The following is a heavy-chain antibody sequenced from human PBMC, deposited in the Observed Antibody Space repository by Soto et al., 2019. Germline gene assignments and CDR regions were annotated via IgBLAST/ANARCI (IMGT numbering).Heavy chain of an antibody. J-gene: IGHJ3*02. D-gene: IGHD6-13*01. Sequence: RASVKVSCKASGGTFSSYAISWVRQAPGQGLEWMGGIIPIFGTANYAQKFQGRVTITADESTSTAYMELSSLRSEDTAVYYCARDPLADGDAFDIWGQGTMGTVSS. CDR3: ARDPLADGDAFDI. V-gene: IGHV1-69*13. CDR1: GGTFSSYA. CDR2: IIPIFGTA.